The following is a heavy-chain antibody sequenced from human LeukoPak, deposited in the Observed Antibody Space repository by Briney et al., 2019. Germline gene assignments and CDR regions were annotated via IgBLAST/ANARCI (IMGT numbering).Heavy chain of an antibody. J-gene: IGHJ5*02. Sequence: RSSETLSLTCTVSGGSISGYYWSWIRQPPGKGLEWIGYIYYSGSTNYNPSLKSRVTMSVDTSKNQFSLKLSSVTAADTAVYYCARGGRVAAAGTSWFDPWGQGTLVTVSS. V-gene: IGHV4-59*08. CDR2: IYYSGST. D-gene: IGHD6-13*01. CDR1: GGSISGYY. CDR3: ARGGRVAAAGTSWFDP.